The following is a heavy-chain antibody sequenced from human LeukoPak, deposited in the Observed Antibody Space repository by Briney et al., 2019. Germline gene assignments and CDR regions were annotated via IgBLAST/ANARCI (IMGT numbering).Heavy chain of an antibody. J-gene: IGHJ5*02. CDR1: GGSFSGYY. CDR3: ARRGITMVRGVKNWFDP. V-gene: IGHV4-34*01. Sequence: SETLSLTCAVYGGSFSGYYWSWIRQPPGKGLEWIGEINHSGSTNYNPSLKSRVTISVDTSKNQFSLKLSSVTAADTAVCYCARRGITMVRGVKNWFDPWGQGTLVTVSS. CDR2: INHSGST. D-gene: IGHD3-10*01.